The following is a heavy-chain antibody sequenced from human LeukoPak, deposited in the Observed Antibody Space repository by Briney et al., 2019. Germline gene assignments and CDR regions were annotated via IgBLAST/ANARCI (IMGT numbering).Heavy chain of an antibody. CDR3: ARTSGFFDSSGFYQQNPYYFQY. D-gene: IGHD3-22*01. V-gene: IGHV4-34*01. CDR1: GDSFIGYF. CDR2: INHSGRT. Sequence: NPSETLSLTCAAYGDSFIGYFWTWIRQPPGKGLEWIGDINHSGRTNYNPSLQTRVSISVDSSNNQFSLNLTSVTAADTAVYYCARTSGFFDSSGFYQQNPYYFQYWGQVVLVTVSS. J-gene: IGHJ4*02.